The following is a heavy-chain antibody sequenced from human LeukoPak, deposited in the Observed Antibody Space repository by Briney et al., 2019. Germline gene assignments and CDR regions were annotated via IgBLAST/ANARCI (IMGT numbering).Heavy chain of an antibody. CDR2: ISAYNGNT. CDR3: ARDKLERHYYYYYYMDV. J-gene: IGHJ6*03. V-gene: IGHV1-18*01. D-gene: IGHD1-1*01. Sequence: ASVKVSCKASGYTFTSYGISWVRQAPGQGLEWMGWISAYNGNTNYAQKLQGRVTMTTDTSTSTAYMELRSLRSDDTAVYYCARDKLERHYYYYYYMDVWGKGTTGTVSS. CDR1: GYTFTSYG.